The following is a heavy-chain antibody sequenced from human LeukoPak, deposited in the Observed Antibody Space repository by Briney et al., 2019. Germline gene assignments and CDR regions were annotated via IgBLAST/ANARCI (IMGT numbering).Heavy chain of an antibody. CDR1: GFTFSSCA. V-gene: IGHV3-30-3*01. CDR2: ISYDGSNK. CDR3: AGDRAYYDILTGYYIYY. D-gene: IGHD3-9*01. Sequence: GGSLRLSCAASGFTFSSCAMHWVRQAPGKGLEWVAVISYDGSNKYYADSVKGRFTISRDNSKNTLYLQMNSLRAEDTAVYYCAGDRAYYDILTGYYIYYWGQGTLVTVSS. J-gene: IGHJ4*02.